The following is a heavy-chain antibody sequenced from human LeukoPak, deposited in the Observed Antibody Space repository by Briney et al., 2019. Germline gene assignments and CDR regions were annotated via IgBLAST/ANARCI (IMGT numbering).Heavy chain of an antibody. CDR1: GYTFTSYA. CDR3: ARDRLRVDTAMVRYYYYYMDV. V-gene: IGHV7-4-1*02. J-gene: IGHJ6*03. D-gene: IGHD5-18*01. Sequence: ASVKVSCKASGYTFTSYAMNWVRQAPGQGLEWMGWINANTGNPTYAQGFTGRFVFSLDTSVSTAYLQISSLKAEDTAVYYCARDRLRVDTAMVRYYYYYMDVWGKGTTVTVSS. CDR2: INANTGNP.